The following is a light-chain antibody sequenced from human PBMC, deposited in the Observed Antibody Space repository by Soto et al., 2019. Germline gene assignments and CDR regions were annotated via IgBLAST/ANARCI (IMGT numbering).Light chain of an antibody. CDR2: EVN. CDR3: ALWDDSLNGPV. J-gene: IGLJ3*02. CDR1: SSNVGSYKL. V-gene: IGLV2-23*02. Sequence: QSALTQPASVSGSPGQSITISCTGTSSNVGSYKLVSWYQQHPGKAPKLMIFEVNKRPSGVSNRFSGSKSGNTASLTISGLKVEDEADYYCALWDDSLNGPVFGGGTKLTVL.